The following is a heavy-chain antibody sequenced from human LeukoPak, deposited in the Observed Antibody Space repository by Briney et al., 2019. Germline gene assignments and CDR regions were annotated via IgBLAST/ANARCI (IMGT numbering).Heavy chain of an antibody. CDR1: GFTVSSNY. J-gene: IGHJ4*02. D-gene: IGHD3-22*01. V-gene: IGHV3-53*01. Sequence: GGSLRLSCAASGFTVSSNYMSWVRQAPGKGLEWVSVIYSGGSTYYADSVKGRFTISRDNSKNTLYLQMNSLRAEDTAVYYCARDPPRIGGYYDSSGYYEYWGQGTLVTVSS. CDR2: IYSGGST. CDR3: ARDPPRIGGYYDSSGYYEY.